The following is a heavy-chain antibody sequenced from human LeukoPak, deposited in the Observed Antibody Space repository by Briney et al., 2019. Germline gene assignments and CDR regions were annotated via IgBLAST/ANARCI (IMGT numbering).Heavy chain of an antibody. CDR2: IYYSGST. V-gene: IGHV4-59*01. D-gene: IGHD3-9*01. J-gene: IGHJ4*02. CDR3: ARETPGGWLSIDY. CDR1: GGSISSYY. Sequence: TSESLSLTCTVSGGSISSYYWSWIRQPPGQGLEWIGYIYYSGSTNYNPSLKSRVTISVDTSKNQFSLNLSSVTAADTAVYYCARETPGGWLSIDYWGQGTLVTVSS.